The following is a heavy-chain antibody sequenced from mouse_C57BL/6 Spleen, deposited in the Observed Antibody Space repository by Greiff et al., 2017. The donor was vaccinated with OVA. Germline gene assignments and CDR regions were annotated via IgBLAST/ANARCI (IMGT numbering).Heavy chain of an antibody. CDR3: ARGSYSKRSYFDY. V-gene: IGHV1-61*01. CDR2: IYPSDSET. D-gene: IGHD2-5*01. Sequence: QVQLKQPGAELVRPGSSVKLSCKASGYTFTSYWMDWVKQRPGQGLEWIGNIYPSDSETHYNQKFKDKATLTVDKSSSTAYMQLSSLTSEDSAVYYCARGSYSKRSYFDYWGQGTTLTVSS. J-gene: IGHJ2*01. CDR1: GYTFTSYW.